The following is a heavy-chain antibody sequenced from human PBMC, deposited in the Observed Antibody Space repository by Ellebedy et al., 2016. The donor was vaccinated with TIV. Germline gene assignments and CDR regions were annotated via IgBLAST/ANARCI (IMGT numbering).Heavy chain of an antibody. J-gene: IGHJ4*02. Sequence: AASVKVSCKASGYTFTGYYMHWVRQAPGQGLEWMGWINPNSGGTNYAQKFQGRVTMTRDTSISTAYMELSRLRSDDTAVYYCARDFLPNSGYSSASSYWGQGTLVTVSS. D-gene: IGHD6-19*01. CDR1: GYTFTGYY. V-gene: IGHV1-2*02. CDR2: INPNSGGT. CDR3: ARDFLPNSGYSSASSY.